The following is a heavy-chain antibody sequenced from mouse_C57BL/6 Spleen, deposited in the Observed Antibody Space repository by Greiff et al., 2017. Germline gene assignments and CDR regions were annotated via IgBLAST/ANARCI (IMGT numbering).Heavy chain of an antibody. Sequence: EVKLVESGGDLVKPGGSLKLSCAASGFTFSSYGMSWVRQTPDKRLEWVATISSGGSYTYYPDSVKGRFTISRDNAKNTLYLQLSSLKSEDTAMYYCARQLYYFDDWGQGTTLTVSS. CDR3: ARQLYYFDD. J-gene: IGHJ2*01. CDR1: GFTFSSYG. D-gene: IGHD3-3*01. V-gene: IGHV5-6*01. CDR2: ISSGGSYT.